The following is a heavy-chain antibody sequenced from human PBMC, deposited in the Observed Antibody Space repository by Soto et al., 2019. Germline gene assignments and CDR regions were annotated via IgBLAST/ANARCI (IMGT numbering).Heavy chain of an antibody. J-gene: IGHJ4*02. Sequence: PGGSLRLSCAASGFTFSSYSMNWVRQAPGRGLEWVSYISSSSSTIYYADSVKGRFTISRDNAKNSLYLQMNSLRDEDTAVYYCARDLWFGELLPFDYWGQGTLVTVSS. CDR2: ISSSSSTI. CDR1: GFTFSSYS. D-gene: IGHD3-10*01. CDR3: ARDLWFGELLPFDY. V-gene: IGHV3-48*02.